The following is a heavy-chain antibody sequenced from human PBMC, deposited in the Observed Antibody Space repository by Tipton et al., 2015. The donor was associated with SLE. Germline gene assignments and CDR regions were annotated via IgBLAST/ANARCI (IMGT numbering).Heavy chain of an antibody. Sequence: VQLVQSGGGFIKPGGSLRLSCAASGFTFSDAWMTWVRQIPGKGLEWVGRVKSKTHGGASDYAAPVKGRFTISRDDSKNTLYLQMNSLKTDDTALYYCTTGPDWYSTLDYWGQGTLVTVSS. CDR1: GFTFSDAW. V-gene: IGHV3-15*01. CDR2: VKSKTHGGAS. CDR3: TTGPDWYSTLDY. D-gene: IGHD2-21*01. J-gene: IGHJ4*02.